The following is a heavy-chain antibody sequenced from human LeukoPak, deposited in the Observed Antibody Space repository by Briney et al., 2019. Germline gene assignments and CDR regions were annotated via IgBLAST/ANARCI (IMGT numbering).Heavy chain of an antibody. V-gene: IGHV1-24*01. CDR3: ATGRGVWGSYRPFDY. CDR2: FDPEDGET. J-gene: IGHJ4*02. D-gene: IGHD3-16*02. CDR1: GYTLTELS. Sequence: ASVKVSCKVSGYTLTELSMHWVRQAPGKGLEWMGGFDPEDGETIYAQKFQGRVTMTEDTSTDTAYMELSSLRSEDTAVYYCATGRGVWGSYRPFDYWGQGTLVTVSS.